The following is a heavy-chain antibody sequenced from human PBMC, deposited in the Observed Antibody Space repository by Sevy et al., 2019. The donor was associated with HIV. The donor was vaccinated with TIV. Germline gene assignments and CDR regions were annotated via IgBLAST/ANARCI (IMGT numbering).Heavy chain of an antibody. J-gene: IGHJ5*02. CDR1: GYSFTNYG. CDR3: AKEGKNIRSWFDP. Sequence: VSVKVSCKASGYSFTNYGIGWVRQAPGQGLEWMGWISGYNGYTNYAQNLQGRVTMTTDTFTSTAYMELRSLRSDDTAIYYCAKEGKNIRSWFDPWGQGTLVTVSS. CDR2: ISGYNGYT. V-gene: IGHV1-18*01. D-gene: IGHD3-3*02.